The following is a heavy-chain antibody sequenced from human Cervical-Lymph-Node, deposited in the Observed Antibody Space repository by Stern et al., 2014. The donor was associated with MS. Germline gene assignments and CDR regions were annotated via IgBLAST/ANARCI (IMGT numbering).Heavy chain of an antibody. CDR2: IYHNGNT. J-gene: IGHJ4*02. D-gene: IGHD3-22*01. V-gene: IGHV4-59*01. Sequence: QLQLQESGPGLVKPSETLSLTCTVSGVSITSFYWHWIRQPPGKGLEWIGYIYHNGNTNYNPYFKSRVIMSVDTSKNQFSLKLNSVTAADTALYYCARAQYSTGYFAPLDYWGQGTLVAVSS. CDR1: GVSITSFY. CDR3: ARAQYSTGYFAPLDY.